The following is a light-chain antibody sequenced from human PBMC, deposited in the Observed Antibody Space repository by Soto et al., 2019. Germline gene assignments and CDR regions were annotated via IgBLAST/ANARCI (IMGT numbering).Light chain of an antibody. CDR3: QKYNKAPCT. J-gene: IGKJ3*01. V-gene: IGKV1-27*01. CDR2: AAS. CDR1: QGISNY. Sequence: DIQMTQSPSSLSASVGDRVAITCRASQGISNYLAWYQQKPGKVPKLLIYAASTLQSGLPSRISGSGSGTDCTLTISSLQRQDVATYYCQKYNKAPCTFGPGTQVDI.